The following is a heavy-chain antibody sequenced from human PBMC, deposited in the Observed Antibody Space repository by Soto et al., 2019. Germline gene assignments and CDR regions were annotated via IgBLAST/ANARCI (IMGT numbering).Heavy chain of an antibody. D-gene: IGHD6-19*01. CDR3: ARGSVAGPFGY. V-gene: IGHV4-59*07. CDR2: IYXXXXX. Sequence: PSDTLSLTCTVSGPSIRRYYWSWIRQPPGKGLEXXGXIYXXXXXNXXPSLKSRVTISVDTSKNQFSLKLSSVTAADTAVYYCARGSVAGPFGYWGQGTLVTSPQ. CDR1: GPSIRRYY. J-gene: IGHJ4*02.